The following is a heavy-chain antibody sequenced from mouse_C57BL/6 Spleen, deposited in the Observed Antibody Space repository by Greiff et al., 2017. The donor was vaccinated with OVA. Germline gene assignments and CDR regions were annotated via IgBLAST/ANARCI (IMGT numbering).Heavy chain of an antibody. CDR3: ASYSNYEDAMDY. J-gene: IGHJ4*01. V-gene: IGHV3-3*01. CDR2: TFYSGIT. D-gene: IGHD2-5*01. Sequence: EVQLQESGPSLVRPSPTLSLTCTATGFSINSDCYRIWIRQFPGNKLEYIGYTFYSGITYYNPSLESRTYITRDTSKNQSSLKLRSVTSEDTATDYGASYSNYEDAMDYWGQGTSVTVSS. CDR1: GFSINSDCY.